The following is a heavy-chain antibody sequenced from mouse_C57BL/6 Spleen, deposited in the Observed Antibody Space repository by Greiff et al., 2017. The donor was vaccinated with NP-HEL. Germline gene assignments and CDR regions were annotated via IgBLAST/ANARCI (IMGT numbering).Heavy chain of an antibody. CDR2: IDPETGGT. D-gene: IGHD1-1*01. CDR3: TRWGTTPSFDY. Sequence: QVQLKESGAELVRPGASVTLSCKASGYTFTDYEMHWVKQTPVHGLEWIGAIDPETGGTAYNQKFKGKAILTADKSSSTAYMELRSLTSEDSAVYYCTRWGTTPSFDYWGQGTTLTVSS. CDR1: GYTFTDYE. J-gene: IGHJ2*01. V-gene: IGHV1-15*01.